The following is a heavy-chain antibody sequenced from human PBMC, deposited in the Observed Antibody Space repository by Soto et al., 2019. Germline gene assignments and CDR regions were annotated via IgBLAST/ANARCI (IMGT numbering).Heavy chain of an antibody. CDR1: GGTFSSYA. D-gene: IGHD3-22*01. J-gene: IGHJ6*02. CDR3: ARDKLGYYDSSGYYRVSVPPDYYYGMDV. CDR2: IIPIFGTA. V-gene: IGHV1-69*01. Sequence: QVQLVQSGAEVKKPGSSVKVSCKASGGTFSSYAISWVRQAPGQGLEWMGGIIPIFGTANYAQKIQGRVTITADESTSTAYMELSSLRSEDTAVYYCARDKLGYYDSSGYYRVSVPPDYYYGMDVWGQGTTVTVSS.